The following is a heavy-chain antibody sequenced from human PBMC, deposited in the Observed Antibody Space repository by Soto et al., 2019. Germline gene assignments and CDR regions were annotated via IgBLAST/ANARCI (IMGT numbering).Heavy chain of an antibody. Sequence: PGGSLRLSCAASGFTFSSYSMNWVRQAPGKGLEWVSPISSSSSYIYYADSVKGRFTISRDNAKNSLYLQMNSLRAEDTAVYYCARAMPTYDFWSSLYYYGMDVWGQGTTVTVSS. V-gene: IGHV3-21*01. CDR2: ISSSSSYI. D-gene: IGHD3-3*01. CDR1: GFTFSSYS. J-gene: IGHJ6*02. CDR3: ARAMPTYDFWSSLYYYGMDV.